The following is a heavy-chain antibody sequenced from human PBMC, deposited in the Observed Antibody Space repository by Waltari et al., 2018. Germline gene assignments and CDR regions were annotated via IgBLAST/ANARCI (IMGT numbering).Heavy chain of an antibody. CDR1: GYTFSDYG. CDR3: ARERHRLMEEGYLMALDP. J-gene: IGHJ5*02. V-gene: IGHV1-18*01. Sequence: QVQLVQSGAEVKKPGASVKVPCKASGYTFSDYGISWVRQAPGQGLEWMGWISGNNGHTNHAHEFQGRLIMTEDTSATTVYMELTYLTSDDTAVYYCARERHRLMEEGYLMALDPWGQGTLVTVSS. CDR2: ISGNNGHT. D-gene: IGHD3-3*01.